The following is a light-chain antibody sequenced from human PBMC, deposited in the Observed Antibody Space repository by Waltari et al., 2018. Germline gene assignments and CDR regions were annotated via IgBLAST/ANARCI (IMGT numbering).Light chain of an antibody. V-gene: IGLV2-8*01. CDR1: SSDVGDY. Sequence: QSVLTQPPSASGSPGQSVTISCTGTSSDVGDYVSWYQQHPGKAPKLMISEVTKRPSGVPDRFSGSKSGNTASLTVSGLQAEDEADYYCSSYAGSNNLVFGGGTKLTVL. J-gene: IGLJ2*01. CDR3: SSYAGSNNLV. CDR2: EVT.